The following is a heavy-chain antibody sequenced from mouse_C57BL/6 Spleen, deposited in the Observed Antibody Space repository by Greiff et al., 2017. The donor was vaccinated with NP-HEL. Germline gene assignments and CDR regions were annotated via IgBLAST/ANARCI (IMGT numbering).Heavy chain of an antibody. Sequence: QVQLQQSGAELVKPGASVKLSCKASGYTFTSYWMHWVKQRPGQGLEWIGMIHPNSGSTNYNEKFKSKATLTVDKSSSTAYMQLSSLTSEDSAVYYCARWGTTVVATRYVDVWGTGTTVTVSS. CDR1: GYTFTSYW. CDR2: IHPNSGST. V-gene: IGHV1-64*01. CDR3: ARWGTTVVATRYVDV. D-gene: IGHD1-1*01. J-gene: IGHJ1*03.